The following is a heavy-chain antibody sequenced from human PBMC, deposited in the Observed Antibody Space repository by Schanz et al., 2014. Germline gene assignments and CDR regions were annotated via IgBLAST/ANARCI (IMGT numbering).Heavy chain of an antibody. V-gene: IGHV4-30-2*06. Sequence: QVQLQESGPGLVKPSETLSLTCTVSGGSISSGGYSWNWIRQSPGKGLEWIGYIYYSGNTYYNPSLKSRVTISVARSKNQFPLRLDSVTAADTAVYYCALREKPYGPFASWGQGALVTVSS. CDR3: ALREKPYGPFAS. CDR1: GGSISSGGYS. CDR2: IYYSGNT. D-gene: IGHD3-10*01. J-gene: IGHJ4*02.